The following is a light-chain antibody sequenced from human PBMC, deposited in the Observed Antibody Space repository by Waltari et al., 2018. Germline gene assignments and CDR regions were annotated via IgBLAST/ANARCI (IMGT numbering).Light chain of an antibody. J-gene: IGLJ2*01. CDR3: CSYAGDCTVV. CDR1: ITAFAIYDL. CDR2: EVN. Sequence: SARTHPAPVSWCPGRPSTTSSISLITAFAIYDLVSRYQQHPAKAPKLMIYEVNKRPLGVSHRLSGSRSGHTASLTISGLQAEDEADYHCCSYAGDCTVVFGGGTKLTVL. V-gene: IGLV2-23*02.